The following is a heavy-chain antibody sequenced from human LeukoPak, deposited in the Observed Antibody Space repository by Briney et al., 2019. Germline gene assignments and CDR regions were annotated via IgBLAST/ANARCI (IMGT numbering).Heavy chain of an antibody. Sequence: GGSLRLSCAASGFTFSSYWMSWVRQAPGKGLEWVANIKQDGSEKYYVDSVKGRFTISRDNSKNTLYLQMNSLRAEDTAVYYCAKEGVVSSYFDYWGQGTLVTVSS. V-gene: IGHV3-7*03. CDR1: GFTFSSYW. D-gene: IGHD3-3*01. J-gene: IGHJ4*02. CDR3: AKEGVVSSYFDY. CDR2: IKQDGSEK.